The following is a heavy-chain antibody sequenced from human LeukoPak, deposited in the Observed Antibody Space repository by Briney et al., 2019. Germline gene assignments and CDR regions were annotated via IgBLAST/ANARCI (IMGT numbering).Heavy chain of an antibody. CDR2: IIPILGIA. CDR3: ARNVGYCSSTSCPAWFDP. J-gene: IGHJ5*02. V-gene: IGHV1-69*04. D-gene: IGHD2-2*01. Sequence: GASVKVSCKASGGTFSSYAISWVRQAPGQGLEWMGRIIPILGIANYAQKFQGRVTITADKSTSTAYMELSSLRSEDTAVYYCARNVGYCSSTSCPAWFDPWGQGTLVTISS. CDR1: GGTFSSYA.